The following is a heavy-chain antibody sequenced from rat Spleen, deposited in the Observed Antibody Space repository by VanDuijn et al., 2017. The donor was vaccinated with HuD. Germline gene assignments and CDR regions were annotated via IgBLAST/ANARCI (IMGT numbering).Heavy chain of an antibody. J-gene: IGHJ4*01. CDR2: IIYDGSST. D-gene: IGHD4-3*01. CDR3: ATHKAKFGVMDA. V-gene: IGHV5-7*01. Sequence: EVQLVESGGGLVQPGRSMKLSCAASGFTFSDYAMAWVRQSPKKGLEWVATIIYDGSSTYYRDSVKGRFTISRDNAKSTLYLQMDSLRSEDTATYYCATHKAKFGVMDAWGQGASVTVSS. CDR1: GFTFSDYA.